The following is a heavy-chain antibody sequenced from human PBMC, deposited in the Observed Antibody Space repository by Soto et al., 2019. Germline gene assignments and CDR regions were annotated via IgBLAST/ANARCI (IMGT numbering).Heavy chain of an antibody. Sequence: GGSLRLSCAASGFTFRSYGMHWVRQAPGKGLEWVTIISYDGSNKYYPDSVKGRFTISRDNSKNTLYLQMNSLRAEDTAEYYCAKETSPLDSGAASIDYWGHGTLVTVSS. CDR3: AKETSPLDSGAASIDY. J-gene: IGHJ4*01. D-gene: IGHD4-17*01. CDR2: ISYDGSNK. V-gene: IGHV3-30*18. CDR1: GFTFRSYG.